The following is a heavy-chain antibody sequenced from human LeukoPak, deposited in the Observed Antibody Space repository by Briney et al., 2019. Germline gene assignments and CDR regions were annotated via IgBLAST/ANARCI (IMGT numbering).Heavy chain of an antibody. J-gene: IGHJ4*02. CDR3: ARAEVGFPFDY. CDR2: IYYSGST. D-gene: IGHD1-14*01. Sequence: PSETLSLTCTVSGGSISSSSCYWGWIRQPPGKGLEWIGSIYYSGSTYYNPSLKSRVTISVDTSKNQFSLKLSSVTAADTAVYYCARAEVGFPFDYWGQGTLVTVSS. V-gene: IGHV4-39*01. CDR1: GGSISSSSCY.